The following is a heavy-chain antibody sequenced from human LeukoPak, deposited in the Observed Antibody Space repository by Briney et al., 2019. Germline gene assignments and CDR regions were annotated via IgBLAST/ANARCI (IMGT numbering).Heavy chain of an antibody. Sequence: SQTLSLTCAISGDSVSSSSAAWNWIWQSPSRGLEWLGRTYYRSKWYNDYAVSVKSRITINPDTSKNQFSLQLNSVTPEDTAVYYCARDVPIVVVTATRYYYYYGMDVWGQGTTVTVSS. J-gene: IGHJ6*02. CDR3: ARDVPIVVVTATRYYYYYGMDV. CDR2: TYYRSKWYN. D-gene: IGHD2-21*02. CDR1: GDSVSSSSAA. V-gene: IGHV6-1*01.